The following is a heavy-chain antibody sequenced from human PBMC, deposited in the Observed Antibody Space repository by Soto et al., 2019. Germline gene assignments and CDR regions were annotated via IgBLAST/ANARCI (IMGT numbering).Heavy chain of an antibody. CDR3: ARSYSSGWYHYYGMDV. CDR1: GYSFTSYW. V-gene: IGHV5-10-1*01. Sequence: GESLKISCKGSGYSFTSYWISWVRQVPGKGLEWMGRIDPSDSYTNYSPSFQGHVTISADKSISTAYLQWSSLKASDTAMYYCARSYSSGWYHYYGMDVWGQGTTVTVSS. J-gene: IGHJ6*02. CDR2: IDPSDSYT. D-gene: IGHD6-19*01.